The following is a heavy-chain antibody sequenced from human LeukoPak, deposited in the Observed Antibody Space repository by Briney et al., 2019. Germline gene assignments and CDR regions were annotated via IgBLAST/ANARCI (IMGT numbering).Heavy chain of an antibody. CDR3: ASRYYYDPFKP. J-gene: IGHJ4*02. D-gene: IGHD3-22*01. CDR1: GGSFSGYY. V-gene: IGHV4-34*01. CDR2: INHSGST. Sequence: SETLSLTCAVYGGSFSGYYWSWIRQPPGKGLEWIGEINHSGSTNYNPSLKSRVTISVDTSKNQFSLKLSSVTAADTAVYYCASRYYYDPFKPWGQGTLVTVSS.